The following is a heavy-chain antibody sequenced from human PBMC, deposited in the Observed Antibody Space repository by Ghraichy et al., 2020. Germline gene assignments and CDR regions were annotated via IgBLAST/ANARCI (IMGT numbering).Heavy chain of an antibody. D-gene: IGHD5-12*01. V-gene: IGHV4-4*02. CDR1: RASISSTNW. Sequence: SETLSLTCTVSRASISSTNWWTWVRQPPGKGLEWIGEIYHSGSTNYSPSLRSRITISINKSKNQFSLRLSSVTAADTALYYCARAPRAIDYWGQGTLVTVSS. CDR3: ARAPRAIDY. J-gene: IGHJ4*02. CDR2: IYHSGST.